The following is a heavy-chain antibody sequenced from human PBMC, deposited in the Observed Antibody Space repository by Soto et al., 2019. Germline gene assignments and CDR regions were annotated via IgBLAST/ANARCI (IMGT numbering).Heavy chain of an antibody. D-gene: IGHD5-12*01. V-gene: IGHV4-34*01. CDR3: ARGRSGYDAGWFDP. CDR1: GGPFSGYY. Sequence: PLETLSLTCAVYGGPFSGYYWSWISQPPGKGLEWIGEINHSGSTNYNPSLKSRVTISVDTSKNQFSLKLSSVTAADTAVYYCARGRSGYDAGWFDPWGQGTLVTVSS. J-gene: IGHJ5*02. CDR2: INHSGST.